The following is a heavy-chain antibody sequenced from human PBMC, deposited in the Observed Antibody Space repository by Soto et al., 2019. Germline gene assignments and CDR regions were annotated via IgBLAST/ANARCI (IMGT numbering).Heavy chain of an antibody. CDR1: GFTFSSYS. CDR2: ISSSSSYI. D-gene: IGHD6-13*01. CDR3: ARRGQLVYWFDP. J-gene: IGHJ5*02. Sequence: GSLRLSCAASGFTFSSYSMNWVRQAPGKGLEWVSSISSSSSYIYYADSVKGRFTISRDNAKNSLYLQMNSLRAEDTAVYYCARRGQLVYWFDPWGQGTLVTVSS. V-gene: IGHV3-21*01.